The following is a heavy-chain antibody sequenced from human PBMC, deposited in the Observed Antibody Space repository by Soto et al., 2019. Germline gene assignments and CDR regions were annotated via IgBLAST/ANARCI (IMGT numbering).Heavy chain of an antibody. CDR1: GFTFNNHA. J-gene: IGHJ4*02. Sequence: QVQLVESGGGVVRPGESLRLSCAASGFTFNNHALHWVRQAPGKGLEWVALVSYEGSIQYYADSVKGRFSVSRDSSTNRLYLQMNSLKAEDTAVYYCVRAMAVLHLFLSGRFFGFWGRGTLVTVSS. D-gene: IGHD3-10*01. CDR2: VSYEGSIQ. CDR3: VRAMAVLHLFLSGRFFGF. V-gene: IGHV3-30-3*01.